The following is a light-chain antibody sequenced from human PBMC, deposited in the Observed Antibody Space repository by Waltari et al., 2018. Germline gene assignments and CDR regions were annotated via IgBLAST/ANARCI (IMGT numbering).Light chain of an antibody. Sequence: IQLTQSPSSLSASVGDRVTIPCRASQTINNFLNWYQQKPGKAPKLLIHAASSLQSGVPSRFSGSGSGTDFTLTISSLQPEDFATYFCQQTHTVPITFGQGTRLEIK. CDR3: QQTHTVPIT. V-gene: IGKV1-39*01. CDR2: AAS. CDR1: QTINNF. J-gene: IGKJ5*01.